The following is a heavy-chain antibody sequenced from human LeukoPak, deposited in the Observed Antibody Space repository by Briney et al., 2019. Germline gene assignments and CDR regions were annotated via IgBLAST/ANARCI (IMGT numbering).Heavy chain of an antibody. D-gene: IGHD2-2*01. CDR3: TTGGVVVPAAKGDAFDI. CDR2: IKSKTDGGTT. J-gene: IGHJ3*02. Sequence: WIRQAPGKGLEWVGRIKSKTDGGTTDYAAPVKGRFTISRDDSKNTLYLQMNSLKTEDTAVYYCTTGGVVVPAAKGDAFDIWGQGTMVTVSS. V-gene: IGHV3-15*01.